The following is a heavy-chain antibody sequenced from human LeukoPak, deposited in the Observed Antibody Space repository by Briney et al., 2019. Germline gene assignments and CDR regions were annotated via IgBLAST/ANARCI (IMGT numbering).Heavy chain of an antibody. CDR3: PRDWGYCSSTSCPLDY. D-gene: IGHD2-2*01. J-gene: IGHJ4*02. V-gene: IGHV3-11*01. CDR2: ISSSGSTI. Sequence: GGSLRLSCAASGFTFSDYYMSWIRQAPGKGPEWVSYISSSGSTIYYADSVKGRFTISRDNAKNSLYLQMNSLRAEDTAVYYCPRDWGYCSSTSCPLDYWGQGTLVTVSS. CDR1: GFTFSDYY.